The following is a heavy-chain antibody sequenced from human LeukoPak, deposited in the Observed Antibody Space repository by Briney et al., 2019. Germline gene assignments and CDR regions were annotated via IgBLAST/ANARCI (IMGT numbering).Heavy chain of an antibody. J-gene: IGHJ4*02. Sequence: PGGSLRLSCAASGFTFSSYAMSWVRQAPGKGLEWVSAISGSGGNTYYADSVKGRFTISRDNSKNTLYLQMNSLRAEDTAVYYCAKMGLRIAVAGNFDYWGQGTLVTVSS. D-gene: IGHD6-19*01. CDR3: AKMGLRIAVAGNFDY. V-gene: IGHV3-23*01. CDR2: ISGSGGNT. CDR1: GFTFSSYA.